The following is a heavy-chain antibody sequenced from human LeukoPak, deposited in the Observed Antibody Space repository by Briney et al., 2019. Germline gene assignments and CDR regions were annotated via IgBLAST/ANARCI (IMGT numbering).Heavy chain of an antibody. CDR1: GFTFDDYA. Sequence: GGSLRLSCAASGFTFDDYAMHWVRQALGKGLEWVSLISWDGGSTYYADSVKGRFTISRDNSKNSLYLQMNSLRAEDTALYYCAKDIGPILSDEGYFDYWGQGTLVTVSS. CDR3: AKDIGPILSDEGYFDY. J-gene: IGHJ4*02. CDR2: ISWDGGST. V-gene: IGHV3-43D*04. D-gene: IGHD2-15*01.